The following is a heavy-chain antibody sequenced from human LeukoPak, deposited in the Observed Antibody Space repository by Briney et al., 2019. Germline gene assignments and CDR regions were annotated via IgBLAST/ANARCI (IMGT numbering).Heavy chain of an antibody. CDR3: AKRHSSGWPAEYYFDY. D-gene: IGHD6-19*01. CDR2: ISGSGGST. CDR1: GFTFWTYG. Sequence: PGGSLRLSCAASGFTFWTYGMSWVRQAPGKGLEWVSTISGSGGSTYYADSVKGRFTISRDNSKNTLYLQMNSLRAEDTAVYYCAKRHSSGWPAEYYFDYWGQGTLVTVSS. V-gene: IGHV3-23*01. J-gene: IGHJ4*02.